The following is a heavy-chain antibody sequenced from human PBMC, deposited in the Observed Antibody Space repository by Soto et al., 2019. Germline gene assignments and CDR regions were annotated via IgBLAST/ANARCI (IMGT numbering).Heavy chain of an antibody. D-gene: IGHD3-22*01. Sequence: GGSLRLSCAASGFTFSDYYMSWIRQAPGKGLEWVSYISSSSSYTNYADSVKGRFTISRDNAKNSLYLQMNSLRAEDTAVYYCARNRRSSGSDLDYWGQGTLVTVSS. CDR3: ARNRRSSGSDLDY. CDR2: ISSSSSYT. V-gene: IGHV3-11*03. CDR1: GFTFSDYY. J-gene: IGHJ4*02.